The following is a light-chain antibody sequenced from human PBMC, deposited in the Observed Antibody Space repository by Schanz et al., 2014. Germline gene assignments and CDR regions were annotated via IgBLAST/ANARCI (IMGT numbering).Light chain of an antibody. CDR3: QQYNNWPPLT. J-gene: IGKJ4*01. V-gene: IGKV3D-7*01. CDR1: QSVSSSY. Sequence: EIVLTQSPGTLSLSPGERATLSCRASQSVSSSYLTWYQQKPGQAPRLLIYGASTRATGIPARFSGSGSGTDFTLNISSLQPEDFAVYYCQQYNNWPPLTFGGGTKVEIK. CDR2: GAS.